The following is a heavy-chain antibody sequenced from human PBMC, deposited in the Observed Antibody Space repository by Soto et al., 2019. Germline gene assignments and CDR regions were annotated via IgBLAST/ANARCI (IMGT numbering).Heavy chain of an antibody. CDR3: ACRGSGSYYGSDAFDI. V-gene: IGHV1-69*01. Sequence: QVQLVQSGAEVKKPGSSVKVSCKASGGTFSSYAISWVRQAPGQGLEWMGGIIPIFGTANYAQKFQGRVTITADESTSTAYMELSSLRSEDTAVYYGACRGSGSYYGSDAFDIWGQGTMVTVAS. CDR2: IIPIFGTA. J-gene: IGHJ3*02. D-gene: IGHD3-10*01. CDR1: GGTFSSYA.